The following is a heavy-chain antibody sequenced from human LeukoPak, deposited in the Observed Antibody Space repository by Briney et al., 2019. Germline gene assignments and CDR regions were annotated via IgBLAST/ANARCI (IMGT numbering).Heavy chain of an antibody. V-gene: IGHV4-59*12. CDR1: GGSISNFY. D-gene: IGHD1-26*01. Sequence: SETLSLTRTVSGGSISNFYWSWIRQPPGKGLEWIGYIFYTGSTNYNPSLKSRVTISVDTSKNQFSLKLISVTVADTAIYYCARGQGATVPQVGKNWFDPWGQGTRVTVSS. CDR2: IFYTGST. CDR3: ARGQGATVPQVGKNWFDP. J-gene: IGHJ5*02.